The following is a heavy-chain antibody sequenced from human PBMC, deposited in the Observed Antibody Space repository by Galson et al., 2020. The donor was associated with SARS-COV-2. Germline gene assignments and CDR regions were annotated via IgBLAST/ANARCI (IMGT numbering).Heavy chain of an antibody. Sequence: GESLKISCKGSGYSFTSYWIGWVRQMPGKGLEWMGIIYPGDSDTRYSPSFQGQVTISADKSISTAYLQWSSLKASDTAMYYCARGLGGIAARPYYYGMDVWGQGTTVTVSS. V-gene: IGHV5-51*01. CDR2: IYPGDSDT. CDR3: ARGLGGIAARPYYYGMDV. J-gene: IGHJ6*02. CDR1: GYSFTSYW. D-gene: IGHD6-6*01.